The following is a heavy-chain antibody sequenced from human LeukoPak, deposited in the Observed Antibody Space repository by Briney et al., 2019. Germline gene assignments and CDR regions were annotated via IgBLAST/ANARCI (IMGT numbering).Heavy chain of an antibody. D-gene: IGHD6-19*01. J-gene: IGHJ4*02. CDR2: IYYSGST. Sequence: PSETLSFTCTVSGGSISSYYWSWIRQPPGKGLEWIGYIYYSGSTNYNPSLKSRVTISVDTSKNQFSLKLSSVTAADTAVYYCARLYSSIDYWGQGTLVPSPQ. CDR3: ARLYSSIDY. V-gene: IGHV4-59*01. CDR1: GGSISSYY.